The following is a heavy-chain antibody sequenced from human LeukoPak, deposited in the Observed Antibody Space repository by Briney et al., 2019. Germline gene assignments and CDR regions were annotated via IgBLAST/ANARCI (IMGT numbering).Heavy chain of an antibody. CDR2: ISYDGSNK. Sequence: GGSLRLSCAASGFTSSSYGMHWVRQAPGKGLEWVAVISYDGSNKYYADSVKGRFTISRDNSKNTLYLQMNSLRAEDTAVYYCAKVSRIPRTKPPTIAVFEAFDIWGPGTMVTVSS. J-gene: IGHJ3*02. CDR3: AKVSRIPRTKPPTIAVFEAFDI. D-gene: IGHD6-19*01. V-gene: IGHV3-30*18. CDR1: GFTSSSYG.